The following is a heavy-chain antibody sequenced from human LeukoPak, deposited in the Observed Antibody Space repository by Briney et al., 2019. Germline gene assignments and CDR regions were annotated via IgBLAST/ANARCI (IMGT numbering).Heavy chain of an antibody. J-gene: IGHJ6*03. CDR2: ISSSGSTI. CDR3: ARDTHSRTYYDFWSGYPYYYYMDV. D-gene: IGHD3-3*01. V-gene: IGHV3-11*04. Sequence: GGSLRLSCAASGFTFSDYYMSWIRQAPGKGLEWVSYISSSGSTIYYADSVKGRFTISRDNSKNTLYLQMNNLRAEDTAVYYCARDTHSRTYYDFWSGYPYYYYMDVWGKGTTVTVSS. CDR1: GFTFSDYY.